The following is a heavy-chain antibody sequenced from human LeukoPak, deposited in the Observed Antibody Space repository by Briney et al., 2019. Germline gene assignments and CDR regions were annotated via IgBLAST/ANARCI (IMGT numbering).Heavy chain of an antibody. CDR2: INPNSGDT. CDR1: GYTFTGYY. CDR3: ARPLYDSSDYEYFQH. Sequence: GASVKVSCKASGYTFTGYYMHWVRQAPGQGLEWMGWINPNSGDTNYAQKFQGRVTMIRDTSISTAYMELSRLRSDDTAVYYCARPLYDSSDYEYFQHWGQGTLVTVSS. V-gene: IGHV1-2*02. J-gene: IGHJ1*01. D-gene: IGHD3-22*01.